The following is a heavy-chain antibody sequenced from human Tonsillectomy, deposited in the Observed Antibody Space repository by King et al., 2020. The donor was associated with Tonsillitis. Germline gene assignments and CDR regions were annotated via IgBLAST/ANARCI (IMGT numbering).Heavy chain of an antibody. J-gene: IGHJ5*01. CDR1: GYTFIDYY. CDR3: YTSFFSDGSDDYFRS. Sequence: VQLVQSGVGVKKPGATVTVSCKASGYTFIDYYIHWVRRAPGQGLEWMGWINPDNGAKTFAQKFQGRITMTRDTSMDTAYMQLSRLESGYTAVYYCYTSFFSDGSDDYFRSWGHGTLVPVSS. D-gene: IGHD3-16*01. CDR2: INPDNGAK. V-gene: IGHV1-2*02.